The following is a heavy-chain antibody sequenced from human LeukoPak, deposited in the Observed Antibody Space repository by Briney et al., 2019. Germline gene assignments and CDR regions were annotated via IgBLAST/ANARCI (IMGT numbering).Heavy chain of an antibody. D-gene: IGHD6-19*01. V-gene: IGHV4-59*01. J-gene: IGHJ4*02. CDR1: GGSLNSYY. CDR2: IYYSGST. Sequence: PSETLSLTCTVSGGSLNSYYWNWIRQPPGKGLEWIGFIYYSGSTNYNPSLKSRVTISVDTSKNQFSLKLSSVTAADTAVYYCARVWADYFDYWGQGTLVTVSS. CDR3: ARVWADYFDY.